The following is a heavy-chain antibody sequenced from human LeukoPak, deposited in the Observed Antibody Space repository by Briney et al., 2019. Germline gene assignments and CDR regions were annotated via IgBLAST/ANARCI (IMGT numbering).Heavy chain of an antibody. J-gene: IGHJ4*02. CDR1: GYTFTSYY. V-gene: IGHV1-46*01. D-gene: IGHD5-12*01. CDR2: INPSGGST. CDR3: ATSYSGHDFPSY. Sequence: ASVKVSCKASGYTFTSYYMHWVRQAPGQGLEWMGIINPSGGSTSYAQKFQGRVTMTEDTSTDTAYMELSSLRSEDTAVYYCATSYSGHDFPSYWGQGTLVTVSS.